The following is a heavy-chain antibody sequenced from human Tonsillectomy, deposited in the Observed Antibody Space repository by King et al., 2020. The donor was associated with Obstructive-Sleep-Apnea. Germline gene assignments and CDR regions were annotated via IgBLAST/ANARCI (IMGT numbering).Heavy chain of an antibody. J-gene: IGHJ4*02. CDR2: IYWNDNQ. V-gene: IGHV2-5*01. D-gene: IGHD6-13*01. CDR3: VHPPSHIAAVGSPTYD. CDR1: GFSLHTTGMG. Sequence: ITLKESGPTLVKPTQTLTLTCTFSGFSLHTTGMGVGWIRQPPGKALEWLALIYWNDNQRFNPSLQSRLSIAKDTSKNQVVLTLTNMDPVDTATYYCVHPPSHIAAVGSPTYDWGQGILVTVSS.